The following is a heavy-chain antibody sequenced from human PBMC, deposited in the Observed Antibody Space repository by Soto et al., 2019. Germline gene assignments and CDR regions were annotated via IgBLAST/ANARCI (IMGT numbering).Heavy chain of an antibody. CDR3: ARDEVAGGFDP. J-gene: IGHJ5*02. CDR1: GFTFSSYG. V-gene: IGHV3-33*01. Sequence: QVQLVESGGGVVQPGRSLRLSCAASGFTFSSYGMHWVRQAPGKGLEWVAVIWYDGSNKYYADSVKGRFTISRDNSKNTLDLQMNSLSAEDTAVYYCARDEVAGGFDPWGQGTLVTVSS. D-gene: IGHD6-19*01. CDR2: IWYDGSNK.